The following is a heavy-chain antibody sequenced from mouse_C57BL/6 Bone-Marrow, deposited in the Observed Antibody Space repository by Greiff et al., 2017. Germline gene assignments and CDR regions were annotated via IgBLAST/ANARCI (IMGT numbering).Heavy chain of an antibody. J-gene: IGHJ4*01. CDR3: ARRGSSYPYYDAMDY. V-gene: IGHV1-77*01. Sequence: VQLQQSGAELVKPGASVKISCKASGYTFTDYYINWVKQRPGQGLEWIGKIGPGSGSTYYNEKFKGKATLTADKSSSTAYMQLSSLTSEDSAVDFCARRGSSYPYYDAMDYWGQGTSVTVSS. CDR1: GYTFTDYY. CDR2: IGPGSGST. D-gene: IGHD1-1*01.